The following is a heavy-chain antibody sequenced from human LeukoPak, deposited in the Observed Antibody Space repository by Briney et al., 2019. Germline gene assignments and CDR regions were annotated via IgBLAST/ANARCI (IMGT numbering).Heavy chain of an antibody. CDR2: FDPEDGET. CDR1: GYTGIELS. CDR3: ATHTISGVVTYASLI. V-gene: IGHV1-24*01. Sequence: AASVKVSCKLSGYTGIELSMHWVRQVPGKGLEWMGGFDPEDGETKYAQKFQGRVTMTEDTSTDTAYMELSRLTSEDTAVYYCATHTISGVVTYASLIWGRGTLVTASS. D-gene: IGHD3-3*01. J-gene: IGHJ3*02.